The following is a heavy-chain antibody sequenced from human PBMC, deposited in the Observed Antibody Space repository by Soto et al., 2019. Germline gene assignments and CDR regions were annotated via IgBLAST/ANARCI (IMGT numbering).Heavy chain of an antibody. CDR2: IWYDGSNK. Sequence: QVQLVESGGGVVQPGRSLRLSCAASGFTFSSYGMHWVRQASGKGLEWVAVIWYDGSNKYYADSVKGRFTISRDNSKNTLYLQMNSLRAEDTAVYYCARDLTKAVAGANYFDYWGQGTLVTVSS. CDR3: ARDLTKAVAGANYFDY. CDR1: GFTFSSYG. J-gene: IGHJ4*02. D-gene: IGHD6-19*01. V-gene: IGHV3-33*01.